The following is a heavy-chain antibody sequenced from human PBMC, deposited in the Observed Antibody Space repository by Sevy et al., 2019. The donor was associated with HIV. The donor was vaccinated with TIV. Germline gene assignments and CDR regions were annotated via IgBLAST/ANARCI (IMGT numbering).Heavy chain of an antibody. V-gene: IGHV3-48*03. CDR3: ARDLDDNSGYYYGAIDY. CDR2: ISSDGTTI. CDR1: GFTFSSYE. D-gene: IGHD3-22*01. J-gene: IGHJ4*02. Sequence: GGSLRLSCAASGFTFSSYEMNWVRQAPGKWLEWVSYISSDGTTIYYADSVKGRFTISRDNAQNSVSLQMNSLRAEDTAVYYCARDLDDNSGYYYGAIDYWGQGTLVTVSS.